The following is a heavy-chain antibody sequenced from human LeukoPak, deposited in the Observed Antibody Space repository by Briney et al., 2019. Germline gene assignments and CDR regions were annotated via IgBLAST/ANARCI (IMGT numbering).Heavy chain of an antibody. J-gene: IGHJ4*02. CDR2: IIPIFGTA. CDR3: ARPSIDFWSGYYTPFDY. Sequence: EASVKVSCKASGGTFRSYAISWVRQAPGQGLEWMGGIIPIFGTANYAQKFQGRVTITADESTSTAYMELSSLRSEDTAVYYCARPSIDFWSGYYTPFDYWGQGTLVTVSS. V-gene: IGHV1-69*01. CDR1: GGTFRSYA. D-gene: IGHD3-3*01.